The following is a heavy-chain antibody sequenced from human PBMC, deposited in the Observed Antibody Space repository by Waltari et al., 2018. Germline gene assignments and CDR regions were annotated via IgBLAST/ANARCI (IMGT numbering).Heavy chain of an antibody. CDR3: ARYTLRGGLRP. CDR2: MNPNSGNT. CDR1: AYTFTSYD. D-gene: IGHD3-16*01. J-gene: IGHJ5*02. Sequence: QVQLVQSGAAVKKPGASVKVSCHASAYTFTSYDTTGGRQATGQGLEWLGWMNPNSGNTGYAQKFQGRVTITRNTSISTAYMELSSLRSEDTAVYYCARYTLRGGLRPWGQGTLVTVSS. V-gene: IGHV1-8*03.